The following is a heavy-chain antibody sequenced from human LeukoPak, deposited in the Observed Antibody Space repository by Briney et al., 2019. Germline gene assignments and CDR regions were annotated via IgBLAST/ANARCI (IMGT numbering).Heavy chain of an antibody. J-gene: IGHJ6*02. CDR3: ARDQGSGWPSHYFYGMDV. CDR2: IYYSGST. Sequence: PWETLSLTCTVSGGSVSSGSYYWSWIRQPPGKGLEWIGYIYYSGSTNYNPSLKSRVTISLDTSKNQFSLKLSSVTAADTAVYYCARDQGSGWPSHYFYGMDVWGQGTTVTVSS. V-gene: IGHV4-61*01. CDR1: GGSVSSGSYY. D-gene: IGHD6-25*01.